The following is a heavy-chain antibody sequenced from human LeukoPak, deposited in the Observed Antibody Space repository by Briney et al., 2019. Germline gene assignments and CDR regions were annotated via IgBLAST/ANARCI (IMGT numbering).Heavy chain of an antibody. CDR1: GFTFSSYA. CDR3: ARDWCSGGSCRAAYYYYYYMDV. D-gene: IGHD2-15*01. Sequence: GGSLRLSCAASGFTFSSYAMHWVRQAPGKGLEYVSAISSNGGSTYYANSVKGRFTISRDNSKNTLYLQMGSLRAEDMAVYYCARDWCSGGSCRAAYYYYYYMDVWGKGTTVTVSS. CDR2: ISSNGGST. V-gene: IGHV3-64*01. J-gene: IGHJ6*03.